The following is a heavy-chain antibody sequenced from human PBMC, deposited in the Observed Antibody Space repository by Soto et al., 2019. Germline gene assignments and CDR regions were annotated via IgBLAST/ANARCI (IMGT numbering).Heavy chain of an antibody. D-gene: IGHD3-3*01. CDR2: IYYSGST. CDR3: ARDLPYYDFWSGRTSSYGMDV. J-gene: IGHJ6*02. CDR1: GDSVSSGSYY. Sequence: PSETLSLTCTVSGDSVSSGSYYWSWIRQPPGKGLEWIGYIYYSGSTNYNPSLKSRVTISVDTFKNQSSLKLSSVTAADTAVYYCARDLPYYDFWSGRTSSYGMDVWGQGTTVTVSS. V-gene: IGHV4-61*01.